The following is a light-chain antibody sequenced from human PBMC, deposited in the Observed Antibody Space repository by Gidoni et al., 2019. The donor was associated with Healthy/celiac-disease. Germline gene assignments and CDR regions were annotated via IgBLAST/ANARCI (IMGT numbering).Light chain of an antibody. Sequence: DIVMTQSPDSLAVYLGERATINCKSSQSVLYSSNNKNYLAWYQQKPGQPPKLLIYWASTRESGVPDRFSGSGSGTDCTLTTSSLQAEDVAVYYCQQYYSTPPYTFGQGTKLEIK. V-gene: IGKV4-1*01. CDR1: QSVLYSSNNKNY. CDR2: WAS. J-gene: IGKJ2*01. CDR3: QQYYSTPPYT.